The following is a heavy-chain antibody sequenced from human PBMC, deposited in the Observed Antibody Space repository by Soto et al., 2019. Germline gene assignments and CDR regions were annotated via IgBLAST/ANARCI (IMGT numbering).Heavy chain of an antibody. Sequence: QVQLVQSGAEVKKPGSSVKVSCKASGGAFSDYAFSWVRQAPGQGLEWLGGIMPIFRAPDYAQKFQGRVTITACEFTRTAYMEMNSLRSEDTAVYYCASWLKGPDIGNYYYGMDVWGQGTTVTVS. J-gene: IGHJ6*02. V-gene: IGHV1-69*12. CDR3: ASWLKGPDIGNYYYGMDV. CDR1: GGAFSDYA. CDR2: IMPIFRAP. D-gene: IGHD2-15*01.